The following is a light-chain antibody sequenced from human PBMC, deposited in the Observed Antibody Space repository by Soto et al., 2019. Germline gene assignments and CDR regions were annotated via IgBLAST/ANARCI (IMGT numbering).Light chain of an antibody. CDR2: QVS. J-gene: IGLJ1*01. Sequence: QSVLTQPASVSGSPGQSITISCTGTSSDIGAYNSVSWYQHHPGKAPKLIVFQVSFRPSAVSDRFSGSKSDNTASLTISGLQTEDEADYYCSSYTSSTTLYVFGTGTKVTVL. CDR1: SSDIGAYNS. V-gene: IGLV2-14*01. CDR3: SSYTSSTTLYV.